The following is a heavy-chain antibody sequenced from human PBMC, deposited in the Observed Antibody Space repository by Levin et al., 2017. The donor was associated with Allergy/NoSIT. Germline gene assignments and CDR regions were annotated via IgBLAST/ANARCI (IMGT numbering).Heavy chain of an antibody. V-gene: IGHV3-74*03. D-gene: IGHD5-24*01. Sequence: QSGGSLRLSCAASGFAFSSHWMHWVRQAPGKGLAWVSCINTDGSSITYADSVQGRFTISRDNAKNMLYLQMNSLGAEDTAVYYCAREGEWLQYYFDSWGQGTLVTVSS. CDR2: INTDGSSI. CDR1: GFAFSSHW. CDR3: AREGEWLQYYFDS. J-gene: IGHJ4*02.